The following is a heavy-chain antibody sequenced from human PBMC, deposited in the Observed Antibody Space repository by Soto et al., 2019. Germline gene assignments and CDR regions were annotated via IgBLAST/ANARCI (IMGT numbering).Heavy chain of an antibody. Sequence: SETLSLTCTVSGGSISSGGYYWSWIRQHPGKGLEWIGYIYYSGSTYYTPSLKSRVTISVDTSKNQFSLKLTSVTAADTAVYYCASSGAPARYLFDYWGQGTLVTVSS. D-gene: IGHD1-26*01. V-gene: IGHV4-31*03. CDR3: ASSGAPARYLFDY. J-gene: IGHJ4*02. CDR2: IYYSGST. CDR1: GGSISSGGYY.